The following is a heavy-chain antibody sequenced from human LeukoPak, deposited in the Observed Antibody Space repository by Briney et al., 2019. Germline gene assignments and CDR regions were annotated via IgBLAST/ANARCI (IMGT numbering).Heavy chain of an antibody. D-gene: IGHD3-3*01. V-gene: IGHV6-1*01. CDR2: TYYRSKWYN. CDR3: ARFRAEWLYDYYYGMDV. Sequence: KLSQTLSLTCAISGDIVSSNSAAWHWIRQSPSRGLEWLVRTYYRSKWYNDYAVSVKSRITINPDTSKNQFSLQLNSVTPEDTAVYYCARFRAEWLYDYYYGMDVWGQGTTVTVSS. J-gene: IGHJ6*02. CDR1: GDIVSSNSAA.